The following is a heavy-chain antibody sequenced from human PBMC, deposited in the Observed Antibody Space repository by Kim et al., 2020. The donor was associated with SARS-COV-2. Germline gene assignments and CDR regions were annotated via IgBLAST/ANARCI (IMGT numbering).Heavy chain of an antibody. CDR3: ATRYFDWSFDY. J-gene: IGHJ4*02. D-gene: IGHD3-9*01. Sequence: SETLSLTCTVSGGSISSSSYYWGWIRQPPGKGLEWIGSIYYSGSTYHNPSLKSRVTISVDTSKNQFSLKLSSVTAADTAVYYCATRYFDWSFDYWGQGTLVTVSS. V-gene: IGHV4-39*01. CDR1: GGSISSSSYY. CDR2: IYYSGST.